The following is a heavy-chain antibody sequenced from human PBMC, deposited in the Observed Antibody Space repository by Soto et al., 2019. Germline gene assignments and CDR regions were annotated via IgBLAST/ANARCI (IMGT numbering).Heavy chain of an antibody. CDR1: GFTFSGHA. CDR3: ARARHGDPLWGQDDFDY. J-gene: IGHJ4*02. Sequence: RGSLSLASTSYGFTFSGHALCCARWAPRKRREWVSTSSDSCNSTVSAVSVKGRFTISGDNSKSTLYLQMNSLRAEDTAVYYCARARHGDPLWGQDDFDYWGQGTLVTVSS. V-gene: IGHV3-23*01. D-gene: IGHD4-17*01. CDR2: SSDSCNST.